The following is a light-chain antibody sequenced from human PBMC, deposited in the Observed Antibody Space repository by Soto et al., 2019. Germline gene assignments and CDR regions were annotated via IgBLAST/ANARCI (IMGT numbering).Light chain of an antibody. CDR1: SSDVGAYNY. J-gene: IGLJ2*01. V-gene: IGLV2-14*01. Sequence: QSALTQPASVSGSPGQSITISCTGASSDVGAYNYVSWYQQHPGKVPKLMIYDVSNRPSGVSNRFSGSKSGNTASLTISGLQAVDEADYYCSSYTSSSTVIFGGGTKLTVL. CDR3: SSYTSSSTVI. CDR2: DVS.